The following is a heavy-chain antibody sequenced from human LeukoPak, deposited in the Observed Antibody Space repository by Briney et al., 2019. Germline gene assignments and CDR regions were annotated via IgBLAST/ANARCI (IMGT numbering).Heavy chain of an antibody. D-gene: IGHD6-19*01. V-gene: IGHV1-2*04. CDR2: INPNSGGT. CDR1: GYTVTGYY. Sequence: ASVKVSCKATGYTVTGYYMHWVGQAPGQGLGWMGGINPNSGGTNYAQTFQGWVTMTRDTTISTAYMELSRLRSDDPAVYYCARERWARVGGSGCVKNPFDYGGQGTPVKVSS. J-gene: IGHJ4*02. CDR3: ARERWARVGGSGCVKNPFDY.